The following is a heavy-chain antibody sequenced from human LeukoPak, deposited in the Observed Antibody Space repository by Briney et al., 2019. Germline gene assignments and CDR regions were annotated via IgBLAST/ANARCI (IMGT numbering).Heavy chain of an antibody. J-gene: IGHJ4*02. CDR2: IYYSGST. CDR1: GGSISSYY. D-gene: IGHD2-2*01. Sequence: SETLSLTCTVSGGSISSYYWSWIRQPPGKGLEWIGCIYYSGSTNYNPSLKSRVTISVDTSKNQFSLKLSSVTAADTAVYYSARQYCSSTSCYFDYWGQGTLVTVSS. CDR3: ARQYCSSTSCYFDY. V-gene: IGHV4-59*08.